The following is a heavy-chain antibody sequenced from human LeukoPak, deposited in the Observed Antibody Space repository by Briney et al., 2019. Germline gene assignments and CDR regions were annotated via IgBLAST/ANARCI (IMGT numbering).Heavy chain of an antibody. V-gene: IGHV3-23*01. CDR2: ISGSGGST. CDR1: GFTFSSYG. D-gene: IGHD2-15*01. CDR3: AKIPVVVAATHYFDY. J-gene: IGHJ4*02. Sequence: GGSLRLSCAASGFTFSSYGMHWVRQAPGKGLEWVSAISGSGGSTYYADSVKGRFTISRDNSKNTLYLQMNSLRAEDTAVYYCAKIPVVVAATHYFDYWGQGTLVTVSS.